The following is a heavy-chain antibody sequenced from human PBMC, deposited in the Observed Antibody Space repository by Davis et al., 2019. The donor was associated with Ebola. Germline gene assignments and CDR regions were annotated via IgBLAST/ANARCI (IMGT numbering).Heavy chain of an antibody. CDR1: GFSFDNSW. Sequence: GESLKISCVVSGFSFDNSWMTWVRQAPGKGLEWVANIKQDGSEKYYLDSVKGRFTISRDNAKNSLYLQMNSLRAEDTAVYYCARDGVPAAHDYWGQGTLVTVSS. J-gene: IGHJ4*02. CDR2: IKQDGSEK. D-gene: IGHD2-2*01. CDR3: ARDGVPAAHDY. V-gene: IGHV3-7*03.